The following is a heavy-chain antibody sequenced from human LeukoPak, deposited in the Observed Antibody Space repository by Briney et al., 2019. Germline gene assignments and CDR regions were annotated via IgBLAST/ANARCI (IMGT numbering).Heavy chain of an antibody. CDR3: ARHRDPWRHSGYDLPLY. J-gene: IGHJ4*02. CDR1: GYSFSIYW. CDR2: IYPGDSDT. V-gene: IGHV5-51*01. Sequence: GESLKIPCKGSGYSFSIYWIGWVRQMLRKGLGRMGIIYPGDSDTRNTPSFQGQLTISADKSISTAYLQWSSLKASDTAMYYCARHRDPWRHSGYDLPLYWGERTLVTVSS. D-gene: IGHD5-12*01.